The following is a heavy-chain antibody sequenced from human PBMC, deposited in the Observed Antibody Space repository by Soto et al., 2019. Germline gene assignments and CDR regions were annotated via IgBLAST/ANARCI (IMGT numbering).Heavy chain of an antibody. CDR1: GFTFSSYA. J-gene: IGHJ6*02. D-gene: IGHD3-16*01. Sequence: SGGSLRLSCAASGFTFSSYAMSWVRQAPGKGLEWVSAISGSGGSTYYADSVKGRFTISRDNSKNTLYLQMNSLRAEDTAVYYCAKSLLGEGKTSNPINYYYYYGMDVWGQGTTVTVSS. CDR3: AKSLLGEGKTSNPINYYYYYGMDV. V-gene: IGHV3-23*01. CDR2: ISGSGGST.